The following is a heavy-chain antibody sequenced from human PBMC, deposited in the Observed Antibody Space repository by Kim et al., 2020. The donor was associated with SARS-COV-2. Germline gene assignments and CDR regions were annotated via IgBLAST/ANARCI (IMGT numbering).Heavy chain of an antibody. Sequence: KYYSDSVRGRFTISRDNSKSTLYLQMNTLRADDTAVYFCTRNAERQYFFDYWGQGVLVTVSS. D-gene: IGHD3-9*01. V-gene: IGHV3-30*07. CDR2: K. CDR3: TRNAERQYFFDY. J-gene: IGHJ5*01.